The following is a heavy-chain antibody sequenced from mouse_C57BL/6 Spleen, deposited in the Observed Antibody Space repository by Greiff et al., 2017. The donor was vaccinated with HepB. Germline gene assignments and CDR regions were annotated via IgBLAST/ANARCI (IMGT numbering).Heavy chain of an antibody. CDR2: ISSGGSYT. D-gene: IGHD2-5*01. CDR1: GFTFSSYG. J-gene: IGHJ4*01. CDR3: AKNYYSNYNAMDY. V-gene: IGHV5-6*01. Sequence: EVQGVESGGDLVKPGGSLKLSCAASGFTFSSYGMSWVRQTPDKRLEWVATISSGGSYTYYPDSVKGRFTISRDNAKNTLYLQMSSLKSEDTAMYYCAKNYYSNYNAMDYWGQGTSVTVSS.